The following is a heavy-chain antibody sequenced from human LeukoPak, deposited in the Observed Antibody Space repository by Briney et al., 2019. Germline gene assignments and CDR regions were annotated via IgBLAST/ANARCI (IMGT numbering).Heavy chain of an antibody. CDR3: ARDPYSGSYGADYYYYMDV. J-gene: IGHJ6*03. CDR1: GFTFSSYS. V-gene: IGHV3-21*01. Sequence: PGGSLRLSCAASGFTFSSYSMNWVRQAPGKWLEWVSSISSSSSYIYYADSVKGRFTISRDNAKSSLYLQMNSLRAEDTAVYYCARDPYSGSYGADYYYYMDVWGKGTTVTISS. D-gene: IGHD1-26*01. CDR2: ISSSSSYI.